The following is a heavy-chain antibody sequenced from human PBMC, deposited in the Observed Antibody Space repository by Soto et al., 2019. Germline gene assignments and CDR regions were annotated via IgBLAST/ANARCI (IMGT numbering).Heavy chain of an antibody. J-gene: IGHJ5*02. CDR1: GGSFSGYY. CDR3: ASALLTGSYYGGLGHWCDP. CDR2: INHSGST. D-gene: IGHD3-10*01. V-gene: IGHV4-34*01. Sequence: QVQLQQWGAGLLKPSETLSLTCAVYGGSFSGYYWSWIRQPPGKGLEWIGEINHSGSTNYNPSLKSRVTISVDTSKNQFSLKLSSVTAADTAVYYCASALLTGSYYGGLGHWCDPWGQGTLVTVSS.